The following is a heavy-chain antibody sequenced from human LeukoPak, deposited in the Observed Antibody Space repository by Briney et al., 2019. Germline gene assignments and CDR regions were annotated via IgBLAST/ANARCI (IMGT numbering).Heavy chain of an antibody. V-gene: IGHV3-23*01. CDR2: ISGSGGST. CDR1: GFTFSSYA. D-gene: IGHD1-14*01. J-gene: IGHJ4*02. CDR3: AKTVSRRYPKHSY. Sequence: PGGSLRLSCSASGFTFSSYAMSSVRQAPGKGLEWVSAISGSGGSTYYADSVKGRFTISRDNSKNTLYLQMNSLRAEDTAVYYCAKTVSRRYPKHSYWGQGTLVTVSS.